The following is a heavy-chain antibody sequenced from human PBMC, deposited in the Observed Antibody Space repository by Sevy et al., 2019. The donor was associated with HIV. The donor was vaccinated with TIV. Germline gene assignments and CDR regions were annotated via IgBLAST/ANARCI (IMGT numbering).Heavy chain of an antibody. CDR3: ASGGSGDVWNYGYYYYGMDV. D-gene: IGHD3-3*01. J-gene: IGHJ6*02. V-gene: IGHV1-8*02. CDR2: MSPKSGST. Sequence: ASVKVSCKASGDTFSTYDINWVRQAPGQGLEWMGWMSPKSGSTGFAQKFQGRLTMTRDTSINTAYMELSSLRSEDTAVYYCASGGSGDVWNYGYYYYGMDVSGQGTSVTVSS. CDR1: GDTFSTYD.